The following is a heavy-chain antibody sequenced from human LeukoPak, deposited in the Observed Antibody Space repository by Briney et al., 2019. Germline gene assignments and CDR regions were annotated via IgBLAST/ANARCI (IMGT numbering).Heavy chain of an antibody. Sequence: GGSLRLSCAASGFTFDDYGMSWVRHVPGKGLEWVSGISWNGSSTVYADSVKGRFTISRDNAKNSLYLQVNSLRAEDTAFYYCARSLIAATPDWFDPWGQGTLVTVSS. CDR2: ISWNGSST. CDR1: GFTFDDYG. V-gene: IGHV3-20*04. CDR3: ARSLIAATPDWFDP. D-gene: IGHD6-25*01. J-gene: IGHJ5*02.